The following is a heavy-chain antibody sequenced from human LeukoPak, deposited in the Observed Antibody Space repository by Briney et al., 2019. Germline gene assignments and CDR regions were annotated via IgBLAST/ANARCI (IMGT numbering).Heavy chain of an antibody. V-gene: IGHV4-59*08. J-gene: IGHJ4*01. D-gene: IGHD3-22*01. CDR1: VSSINNNF. Sequence: SDTLSLTCTVSVSSINNNFWTGIRQPPGRGLEWIGHIYCTGSANYNPSLKSRVLISGDTSKNQISLKLTSVTAADTAVYLCARHRDYYDTWGHGTLVTVSS. CDR3: ARHRDYYDT. CDR2: IYCTGSA.